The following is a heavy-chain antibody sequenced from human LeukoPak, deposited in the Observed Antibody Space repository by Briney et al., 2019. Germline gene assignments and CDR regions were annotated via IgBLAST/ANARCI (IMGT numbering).Heavy chain of an antibody. Sequence: SQTLSLTCAISGDSVSSNSAAWNWIRQSPSRGLEWLGRTYYRSKWYNDYAVSVKSRITINPDTSKNQFSLQLNSVTPEDTAVYYCARGGVGSGWVYGNFDYWGQGTLVTASS. J-gene: IGHJ4*02. V-gene: IGHV6-1*01. D-gene: IGHD6-19*01. CDR2: TYYRSKWYN. CDR1: GDSVSSNSAA. CDR3: ARGGVGSGWVYGNFDY.